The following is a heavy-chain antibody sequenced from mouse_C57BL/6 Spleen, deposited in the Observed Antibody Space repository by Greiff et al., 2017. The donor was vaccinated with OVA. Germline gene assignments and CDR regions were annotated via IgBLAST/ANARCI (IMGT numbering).Heavy chain of an antibody. CDR2: IHPNSGST. CDR3: ARRTTVVCDY. D-gene: IGHD1-1*01. Sequence: QVQLQQPGAELVKPGASVKLSCKASGYTFTSYWMHWMKQRPGQGLEWIGMIHPNSGSTNYNEKFKSKATLTVDKSSSTAYMQLSSLTSEDSAVYYCARRTTVVCDYWGQGTTLTVSS. CDR1: GYTFTSYW. V-gene: IGHV1-64*01. J-gene: IGHJ2*01.